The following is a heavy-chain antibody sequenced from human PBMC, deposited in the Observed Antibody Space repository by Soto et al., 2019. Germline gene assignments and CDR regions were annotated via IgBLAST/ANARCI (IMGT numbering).Heavy chain of an antibody. J-gene: IGHJ4*02. V-gene: IGHV3-7*05. D-gene: IGHD6-19*01. CDR3: ARVSGWYAYYFDY. CDR2: IKQDGSEK. CDR1: GFTFSSYW. Sequence: EVQLVESGGGLVQPGGSLRLSCAASGFTFSSYWMSWVRQAPGKGLEWVANIKQDGSEKYYVDSVKGRFTISRDNAKNSLYLQMNSLRAEVTAVYYCARVSGWYAYYFDYWGQGTLVTVSS.